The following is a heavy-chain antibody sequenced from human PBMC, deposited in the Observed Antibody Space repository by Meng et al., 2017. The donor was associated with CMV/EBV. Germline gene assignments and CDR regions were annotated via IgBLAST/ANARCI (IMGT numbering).Heavy chain of an antibody. D-gene: IGHD3-22*01. J-gene: IGHJ1*01. Sequence: GYYWSWIRQHPEKGLEWIGYIYYSGNTYYNPSLKSRVTISVDTSKDQLSLRLISVTAADTAVYYCARTGHPDYYDSTSYYTEYFQYWGQGSLVTVSS. CDR1: GYY. CDR3: ARTGHPDYYDSTSYYTEYFQY. V-gene: IGHV4-31*02. CDR2: IYYSGNT.